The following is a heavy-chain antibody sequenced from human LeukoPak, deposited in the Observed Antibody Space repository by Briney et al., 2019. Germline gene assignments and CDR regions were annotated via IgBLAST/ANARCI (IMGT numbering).Heavy chain of an antibody. D-gene: IGHD5-24*01. CDR2: ISAYNGNT. Sequence: ASVKVSCKASGYTFTSYGISWVRQAPGQGLEWMGWISAYNGNTNYAQKLQGRVAMTTDTSTSTAYMELRSLRSEDTAVYYCAREMSRDGYNPTYYFDYWGQGTLVTVSS. V-gene: IGHV1-18*01. CDR1: GYTFTSYG. J-gene: IGHJ4*02. CDR3: AREMSRDGYNPTYYFDY.